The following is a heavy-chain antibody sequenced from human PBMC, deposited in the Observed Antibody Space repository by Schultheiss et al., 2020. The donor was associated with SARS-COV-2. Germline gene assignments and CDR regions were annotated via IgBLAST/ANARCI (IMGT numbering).Heavy chain of an antibody. V-gene: IGHV4-4*07. CDR3: ARGIAAAGTKEFDY. CDR2: IYTSGST. CDR1: GGSISSYY. Sequence: SETLSLTCTVSGGSISSYYWSWIRQPAGKGLEWIGRIYTSGSTNYNPSLKSRVTISVDTSKNQFSLKLSSVTAADTAVYYCARGIAAAGTKEFDYWGQGTLVTVSS. D-gene: IGHD6-13*01. J-gene: IGHJ4*02.